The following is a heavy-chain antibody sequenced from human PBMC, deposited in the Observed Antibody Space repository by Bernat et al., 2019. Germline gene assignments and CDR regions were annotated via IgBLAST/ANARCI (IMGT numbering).Heavy chain of an antibody. CDR1: GYTFNHHG. V-gene: IGHV1-18*01. D-gene: IGHD6-19*01. J-gene: IGHJ4*02. Sequence: QVHLVQSGAEMKNPGASVQVSCKASGYTFNHHGITWVRQAPGQGLEWMGWISAWNGDTGYAQKFQGRVTMTTDTSTSTAYMDLRSLTSDDTAVYYCARDPSNTSGRFAYFDSRGQGTLVTVSS. CDR2: ISAWNGDT. CDR3: ARDPSNTSGRFAYFDS.